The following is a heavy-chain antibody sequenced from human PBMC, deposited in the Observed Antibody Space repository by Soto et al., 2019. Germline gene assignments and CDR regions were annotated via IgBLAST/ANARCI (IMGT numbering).Heavy chain of an antibody. V-gene: IGHV3-23*01. CDR3: AKGDGLLHPYYFDY. D-gene: IGHD3-9*01. CDR1: GFTFSSYA. CDR2: ISGSGVST. J-gene: IGHJ4*02. Sequence: PGGSLRLSCAASGFTFSSYAMSWVRQAPGKGLEWVSAISGSGVSTYYADSVKGRFTISRDNSKNTLYLQMNSLRAEYTAVYYCAKGDGLLHPYYFDYWGQGTLVTVSS.